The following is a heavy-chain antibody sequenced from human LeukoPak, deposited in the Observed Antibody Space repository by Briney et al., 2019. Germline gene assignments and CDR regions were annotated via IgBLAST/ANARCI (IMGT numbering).Heavy chain of an antibody. J-gene: IGHJ5*02. Sequence: NASETLSLTCIVSGGSIGTLYWNWIRQVPGKGLEWIGFIDYHGNTKYNPSLKSRVTMSVDTSVYQVSLRLTSVTAADTAIYFCATASGRSFWLDPWGQGRLVTVSS. CDR1: GGSIGTLY. CDR3: ATASGRSFWLDP. V-gene: IGHV4-59*11. CDR2: IDYHGNT. D-gene: IGHD2-15*01.